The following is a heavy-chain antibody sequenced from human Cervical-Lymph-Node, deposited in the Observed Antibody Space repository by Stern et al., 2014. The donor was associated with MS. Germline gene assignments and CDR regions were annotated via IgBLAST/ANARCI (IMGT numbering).Heavy chain of an antibody. CDR2: IWYDGSNK. J-gene: IGHJ4*02. CDR3: ARPYDYGDYVWWDY. D-gene: IGHD4-17*01. Sequence: QVQLVESGGGVVQPGRSLRLSCAASGFTFSSYGMHWVRQAPGKGLAWVAVIWYDGSNKYYADSVKGRFTITRDNSKNTLYLQMNSLRAEDTAVYYCARPYDYGDYVWWDYWGQGTLVTVSS. V-gene: IGHV3-33*01. CDR1: GFTFSSYG.